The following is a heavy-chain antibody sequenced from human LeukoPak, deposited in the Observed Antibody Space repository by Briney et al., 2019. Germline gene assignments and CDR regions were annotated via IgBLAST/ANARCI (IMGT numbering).Heavy chain of an antibody. CDR1: GFSFSTYG. J-gene: IGHJ5*02. CDR3: VKDLVYWGQFS. CDR2: VQVDGSQK. D-gene: IGHD1-26*01. Sequence: GGSLRPSCAASGFSFSTYGMHWVRRAPGKGLEWVALVQVDGSQKYYAGSVKGRFTISRDNSKNTLYLQMNSLRADDTAVYYCVKDLVYWGQFSWGQGTLVTVSS. V-gene: IGHV3-30*02.